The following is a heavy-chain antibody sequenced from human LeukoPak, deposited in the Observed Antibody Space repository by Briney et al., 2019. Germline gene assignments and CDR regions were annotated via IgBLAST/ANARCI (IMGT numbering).Heavy chain of an antibody. CDR3: ARTTEDCSSTSCYQYWFDP. CDR1: GGSINSYY. D-gene: IGHD2-2*01. J-gene: IGHJ5*02. CDR2: IYNSGNT. Sequence: SETLSLTCTVSGGSINSYYWTWIRQPPGKGLEWIGNIYNSGNTNYNPSLKSRVTISVDTSKNQFSLKLNSVTAADTAVYYCARTTEDCSSTSCYQYWFDPWGQGTLVTVSS. V-gene: IGHV4-59*01.